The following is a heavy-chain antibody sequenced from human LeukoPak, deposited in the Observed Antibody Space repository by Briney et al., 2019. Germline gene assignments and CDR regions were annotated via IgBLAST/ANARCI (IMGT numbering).Heavy chain of an antibody. J-gene: IGHJ6*03. CDR2: IYPGDSDT. V-gene: IGHV5-51*01. CDR1: GYSFTSYW. D-gene: IGHD2-2*01. CDR3: ARHVSLVVPAALNRTYYYYYYMDV. Sequence: GESLKISCKGSGYSFTSYWIGWVRQMPGKGLEWMGIIYPGDSDTRYSPSFQGQVTISADKSISTAYLQWSSLKASDTAMYYCARHVSLVVPAALNRTYYYYYYMDVWGKGTTVTVSS.